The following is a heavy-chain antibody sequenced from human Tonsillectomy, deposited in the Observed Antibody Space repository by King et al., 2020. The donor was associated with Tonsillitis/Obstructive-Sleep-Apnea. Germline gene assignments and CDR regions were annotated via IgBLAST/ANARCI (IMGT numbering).Heavy chain of an antibody. CDR3: AGYDFWSGYRFQH. J-gene: IGHJ1*01. CDR1: GGSFSGYY. Sequence: VQLQQWGAGLLKPSETLSLTCAVYGGSFSGYYWSWIRQPPGKGLEWIGEINHSGSTNYNPSLKSRVTISVDTSKNQFSLKLSSVTAADTAVYYCAGYDFWSGYRFQHWGQGPLVTVSS. D-gene: IGHD3-3*01. CDR2: INHSGST. V-gene: IGHV4-34*01.